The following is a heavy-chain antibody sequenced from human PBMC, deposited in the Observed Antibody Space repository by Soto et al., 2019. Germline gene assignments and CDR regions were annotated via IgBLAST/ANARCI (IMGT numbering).Heavy chain of an antibody. Sequence: QITLKESGPTLVRPTQTLTLTCTFSGFSLSTSGLGVGGIRQPPGKALEWLALIYWNDDKRYSPSLKARLTITKDTSKNQVVLTMTNMDPVDTATYYCAHRPSGWYFFDYWGQGTLVTVSS. CDR3: AHRPSGWYFFDY. V-gene: IGHV2-5*01. CDR1: GFSLSTSGLG. D-gene: IGHD6-19*01. J-gene: IGHJ4*02. CDR2: IYWNDDK.